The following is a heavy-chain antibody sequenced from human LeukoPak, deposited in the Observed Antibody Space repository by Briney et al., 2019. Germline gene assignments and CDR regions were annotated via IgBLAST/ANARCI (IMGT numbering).Heavy chain of an antibody. CDR3: AREGLQSRGFDY. CDR2: ISYDGTNR. D-gene: IGHD5-24*01. CDR1: GFTFSRYG. V-gene: IGHV3-30*03. Sequence: GRSLRLSCAASGFTFSRYGMHWVRQAPGKGLEWVAVISYDGTNRYYADSVKGRFTISRDNSKNTLYLQMNSLRAEDTAVYYCAREGLQSRGFDYWGQGTLVTVSS. J-gene: IGHJ4*02.